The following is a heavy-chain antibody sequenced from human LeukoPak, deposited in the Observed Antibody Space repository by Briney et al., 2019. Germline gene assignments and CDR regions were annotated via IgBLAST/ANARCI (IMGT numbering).Heavy chain of an antibody. J-gene: IGHJ4*02. D-gene: IGHD3-9*01. Sequence: GRSLRLSCAASGFTFSSYGMHWVRQTPGKGLEWVAVISYDGSNKYYADSVKGRFTISRDNSKNTLYLQMNSLRAEDTAVYYCASASTLTGYLGFDDWGQGTLVTVSS. CDR1: GFTFSSYG. CDR3: ASASTLTGYLGFDD. CDR2: ISYDGSNK. V-gene: IGHV3-30*03.